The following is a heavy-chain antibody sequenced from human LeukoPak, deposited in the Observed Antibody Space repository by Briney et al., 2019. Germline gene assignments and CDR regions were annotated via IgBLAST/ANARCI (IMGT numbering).Heavy chain of an antibody. CDR3: ARRLKVTEHFDY. CDR2: IYYTGST. D-gene: IGHD2-21*02. CDR1: GGSISSTSYY. Sequence: SETLSLTCSVSGGSISSTSYYWGWIRQPPGKGLEWIGSIYYTGSTYYNPSLNTRVTMSVDTSKNQFSLKLSSVTAADTAVYYCARRLKVTEHFDYWGQGTLVTVSS. V-gene: IGHV4-39*01. J-gene: IGHJ4*02.